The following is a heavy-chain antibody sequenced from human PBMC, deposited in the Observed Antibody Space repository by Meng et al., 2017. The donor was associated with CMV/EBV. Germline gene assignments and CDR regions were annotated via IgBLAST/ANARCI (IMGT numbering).Heavy chain of an antibody. CDR2: FYNSET. CDR3: TRGTGP. CDR1: GVSISGHY. J-gene: IGHJ5*02. Sequence: SETLSLTCIVSGVSISGHYWNWMRQSPGKGLEWIGYFYNSETNYNPSLRSRVTISVDTSQNQVSLRLSSVTFADTAIYYCTRGTGPWGQGTLVTVSS. D-gene: IGHD1-14*01. V-gene: IGHV4-59*11.